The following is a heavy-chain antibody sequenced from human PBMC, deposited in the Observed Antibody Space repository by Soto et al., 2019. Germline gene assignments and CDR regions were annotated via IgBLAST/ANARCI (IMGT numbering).Heavy chain of an antibody. CDR1: GVSINPNDIY. J-gene: IGHJ4*02. D-gene: IGHD2-8*01. CDR2: IDYNGVT. V-gene: IGHV4-39*01. Sequence: SLSLTCGVSGVSINPNDIYWGWIRPTPGKGLEWIGNIDYNGVTYYNPSLKSRVTVSKDTSKNQFSLKLTSVTAADTALDVYGKVFVGPTEHTDSDFWGQGTLVTVSS. CDR3: GKVFVGPTEHTDSDF.